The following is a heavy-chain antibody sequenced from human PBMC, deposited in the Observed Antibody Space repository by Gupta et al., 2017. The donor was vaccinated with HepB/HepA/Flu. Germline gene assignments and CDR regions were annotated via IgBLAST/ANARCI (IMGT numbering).Heavy chain of an antibody. CDR1: GLSVTTSGLG. Sequence: QITLKESGPTLVKPTETLTLTCTLSGLSVTTSGLGVAWIRQSPGRALEWLTVIYGNDDKRYCPSLKSRLTITKDTSKNQVVLTVTNMDPVDTATYFCAHTLTSSVVGTFASVVDGFDIWGQGAMVTVS. V-gene: IGHV2-5*01. CDR3: AHTLTSSVVGTFASVVDGFDI. D-gene: IGHD2-15*01. J-gene: IGHJ3*02. CDR2: IYGNDDK.